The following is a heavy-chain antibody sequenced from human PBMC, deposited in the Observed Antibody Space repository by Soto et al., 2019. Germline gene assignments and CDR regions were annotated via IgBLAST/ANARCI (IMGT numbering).Heavy chain of an antibody. CDR3: ARDYFDSSGYYWVDY. CDR1: GGSISSYY. D-gene: IGHD3-22*01. Sequence: PSETLSLTCTVSGGSISSYYWSWIRQPPGKGLEWIGYIYYTGSTNYNPSLNSRVTISLDMSKTQFSLKLSSVTAADTAVYYCARDYFDSSGYYWVDYWGQGTLVTV. J-gene: IGHJ4*02. V-gene: IGHV4-59*01. CDR2: IYYTGST.